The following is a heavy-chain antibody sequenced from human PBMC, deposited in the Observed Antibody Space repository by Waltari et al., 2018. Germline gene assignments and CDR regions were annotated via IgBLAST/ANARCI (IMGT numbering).Heavy chain of an antibody. CDR1: GSTFSKYW. CDR2: SKGDGSNI. D-gene: IGHD1-20*01. V-gene: IGHV3-74*01. CDR3: ARSNNFALDY. Sequence: EVQLVESGGYLVQPGGSLRLPCSASGSTFSKYWIHWVRQTPGKGLEWVSHSKGDGSNIKYADSVKGRFTVSSDNAKNTVYLQISSLRAEDTAVYYCARSNNFALDYWGQGTLVTVSS. J-gene: IGHJ4*02.